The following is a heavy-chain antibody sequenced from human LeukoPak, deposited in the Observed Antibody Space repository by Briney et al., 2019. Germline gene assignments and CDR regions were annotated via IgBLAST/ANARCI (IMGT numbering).Heavy chain of an antibody. CDR2: ISAYNGNT. CDR1: GYTFTSYG. CDR3: ARGHSSSWFGNWFDA. J-gene: IGHJ5*02. Sequence: ASVKVSCKASGYTFTSYGISWVRQAPGQGLEWMGWISAYNGNTNYAQKLQGRVTMTTDTSTSTAYMELRSLRSDDTAVYYCARGHSSSWFGNWFDAWGQGTLVTVSS. V-gene: IGHV1-18*01. D-gene: IGHD6-13*01.